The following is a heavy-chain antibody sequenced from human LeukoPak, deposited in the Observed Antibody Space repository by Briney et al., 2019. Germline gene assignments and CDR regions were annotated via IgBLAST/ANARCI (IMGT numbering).Heavy chain of an antibody. CDR2: IRQDGNEK. J-gene: IGHJ4*02. Sequence: GGSLRLSCAASGFTFSSSWMTWVRQAPGKGLEWVANIRQDGNEKYYVDSVEGRFTISRENAKNSLYLQMDSLRDEDMVVYYCARDLPQWGQGTLVTVSS. V-gene: IGHV3-7*03. CDR1: GFTFSSSW. CDR3: ARDLPQ.